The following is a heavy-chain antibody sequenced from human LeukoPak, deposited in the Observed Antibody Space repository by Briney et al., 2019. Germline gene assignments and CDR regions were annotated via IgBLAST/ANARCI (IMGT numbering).Heavy chain of an antibody. J-gene: IGHJ4*02. Sequence: GGSLRLSCAASGFTFTTYWMTWVRQAPGKGLEWVANIKQDGSQKYYVDSVKGRFTISRDNSKNTVYLQMNSLRAEDTAVYYCATELGQWLTNFDCWGQGSLVTVSS. D-gene: IGHD6-19*01. CDR3: ATELGQWLTNFDC. CDR2: IKQDGSQK. CDR1: GFTFTTYW. V-gene: IGHV3-7*01.